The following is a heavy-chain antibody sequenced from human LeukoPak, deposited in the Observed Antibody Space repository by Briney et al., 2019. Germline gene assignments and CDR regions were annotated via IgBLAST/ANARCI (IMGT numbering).Heavy chain of an antibody. D-gene: IGHD6-19*01. CDR3: HPLAYISD. J-gene: IGHJ4*02. V-gene: IGHV3-74*01. CDR2: IKTDGSST. Sequence: GGSLRLSCVVSGFTFSSQWMHWVRQAPGKGLVWVSLIKTDGSSTNYADSVKGRFTVSRDDAKNTLYLQMSSLRAEDTAMYYCHPLAYISDWGQGTLVTVSS. CDR1: GFTFSSQW.